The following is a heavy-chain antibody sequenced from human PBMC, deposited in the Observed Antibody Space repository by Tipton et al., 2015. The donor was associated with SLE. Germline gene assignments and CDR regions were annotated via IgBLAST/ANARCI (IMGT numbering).Heavy chain of an antibody. CDR2: IYYSGST. J-gene: IGHJ4*02. V-gene: IGHV4-34*01. Sequence: TLSLTCAVYGGSFSGYYWSWIRQPPGKGLEWIGDIYYSGSTNYNPSLKSRVTISVDTSKNQFSLKLSSVTAADTAVYYCARASIQQLVDYWGQGTLVTVSS. CDR3: ARASIQQLVDY. D-gene: IGHD6-13*01. CDR1: GGSFSGYY.